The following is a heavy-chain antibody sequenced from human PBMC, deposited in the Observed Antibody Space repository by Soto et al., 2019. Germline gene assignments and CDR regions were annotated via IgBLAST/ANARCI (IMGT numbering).Heavy chain of an antibody. CDR1: GYSFTTYG. Sequence: QVQLVQSGGEVKKPGASVKVSCKTSGYSFTTYGISWVRQAPGQGLEWMGWISAYNGNTNYAQKLQDRVTMTTDTSTSTAYMELTSLRSDDTAVYYCAREGPAPYYYSGMDVWGQGSTVTVSS. J-gene: IGHJ6*02. CDR3: AREGPAPYYYSGMDV. CDR2: ISAYNGNT. V-gene: IGHV1-18*01.